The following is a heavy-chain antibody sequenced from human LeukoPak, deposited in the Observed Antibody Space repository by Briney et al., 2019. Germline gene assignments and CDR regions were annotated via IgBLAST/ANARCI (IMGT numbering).Heavy chain of an antibody. V-gene: IGHV1-46*01. CDR1: GYTFTSYY. J-gene: IGHJ4*02. Sequence: ASVKVSCKASGYTFTSYYMHWVRQAPGQGLEWMGIINPSGGSTSYAQKFQGRVTMTRDMSTSTAYMELSSLRSEDTAVFYCAREGSSHSFDNWGQGTLVTVSS. CDR2: INPSGGST. CDR3: AREGSSHSFDN. D-gene: IGHD6-6*01.